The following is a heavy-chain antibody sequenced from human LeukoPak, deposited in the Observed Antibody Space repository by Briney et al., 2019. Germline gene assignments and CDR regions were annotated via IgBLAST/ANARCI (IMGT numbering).Heavy chain of an antibody. CDR3: AQYGQRLPEY. J-gene: IGHJ4*02. CDR2: MSGSGEEI. CDR1: GLTFGNYF. Sequence: PGGSLRLSCAASGLTFGNYFMNWFRQAPGKGLEWVSVMSGSGEEIHYADSVEGRFTISRDNSKNILSLQMNSLRVEDTAVYFCAQYGQRLPEYWGQGVMVTVS. V-gene: IGHV3-23*01. D-gene: IGHD6-19*01.